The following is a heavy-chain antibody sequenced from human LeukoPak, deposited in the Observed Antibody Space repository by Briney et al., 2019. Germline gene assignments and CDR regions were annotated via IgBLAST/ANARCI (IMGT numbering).Heavy chain of an antibody. J-gene: IGHJ4*02. CDR1: GFTFSTYN. CDR2: ITSSSTYI. Sequence: PGGSLRLSCAASGFTFSTYNVNWVRQAPGKGLEWVSSITSSSTYIYYADSVEGRFTISRDNAKNSLYLQMNSLRAEDTAVYYCARDPRYSSSWTSIYFDYWGQGTLVTVSS. V-gene: IGHV3-21*01. CDR3: ARDPRYSSSWTSIYFDY. D-gene: IGHD6-13*01.